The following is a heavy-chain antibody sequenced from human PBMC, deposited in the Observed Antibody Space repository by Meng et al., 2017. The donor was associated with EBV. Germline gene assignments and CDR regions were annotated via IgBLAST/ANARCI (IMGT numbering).Heavy chain of an antibody. CDR2: INHSGST. CDR1: GGSFSGYY. Sequence: QVQRQQWGARLFKPSETLSLTCSVYGGSFSGYYWSWIRQPPGKGLEWIGEINHSGSTNYNPSLKSRVTISVDTSKNQFSLKLSSVTAADTAVYYCARGRWLQPGSYFDYWGQGTLVTVSS. J-gene: IGHJ4*02. V-gene: IGHV4-34*01. CDR3: ARGRWLQPGSYFDY. D-gene: IGHD5-24*01.